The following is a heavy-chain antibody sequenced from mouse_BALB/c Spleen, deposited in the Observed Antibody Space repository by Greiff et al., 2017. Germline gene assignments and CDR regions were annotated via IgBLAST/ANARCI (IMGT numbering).Heavy chain of an antibody. Sequence: EVKLQESGGGLVQPGGSMKLSCVASGFTFSNYWMNWVRQSPEKGLEWVAEIRLKSNNYATHYAESVKGRFTISRDDSKSSVYLQMNNLRAEDTGIYYCTRSTMITKADYWGQGTTLTVSS. V-gene: IGHV6-6*02. J-gene: IGHJ2*01. CDR3: TRSTMITKADY. CDR2: IRLKSNNYAT. D-gene: IGHD2-4*01. CDR1: GFTFSNYW.